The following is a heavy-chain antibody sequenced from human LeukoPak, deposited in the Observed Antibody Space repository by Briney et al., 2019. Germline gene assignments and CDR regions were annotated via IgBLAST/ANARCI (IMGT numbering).Heavy chain of an antibody. D-gene: IGHD3-3*01. V-gene: IGHV3-23*01. CDR3: AKTLGEFTSAFDI. J-gene: IGHJ3*02. Sequence: GGSLRLSCAASGFIFSSYAMSWVRQAPGKGLEWVSAISVSGGSTYYADSVKGRFTVSRDDSKNTLYLQMNSLRAEDTAVYYCAKTLGEFTSAFDIWGQGTMVTVSS. CDR2: ISVSGGST. CDR1: GFIFSSYA.